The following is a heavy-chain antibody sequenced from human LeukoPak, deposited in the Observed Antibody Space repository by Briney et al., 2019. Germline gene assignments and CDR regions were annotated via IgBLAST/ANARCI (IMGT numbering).Heavy chain of an antibody. J-gene: IGHJ6*04. D-gene: IGHD3-10*01. CDR3: ARDHLERRPRAYYYLSGSYYPLYGMDV. Sequence: GRSLRVSCAASGFTFSSYAMFWVRQAPGKGLEWVALTSFDGSEKYYADSVKGRFTISRDNSKNTLYLEMNSLRAEDTAVYYCARDHLERRPRAYYYLSGSYYPLYGMDVWGKGTTVTVSS. CDR1: GFTFSSYA. V-gene: IGHV3-30*04. CDR2: TSFDGSEK.